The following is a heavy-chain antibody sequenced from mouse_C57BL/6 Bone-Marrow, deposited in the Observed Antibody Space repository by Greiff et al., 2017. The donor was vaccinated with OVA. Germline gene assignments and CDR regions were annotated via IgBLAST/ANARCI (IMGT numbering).Heavy chain of an antibody. V-gene: IGHV1-69*01. CDR3: AREDAMDY. CDR1: GYTFTSYW. J-gene: IGHJ4*01. Sequence: VQLQQPGAELVMPGASVKLSCKASGYTFTSYWMHWVKQRPGQGLEWIGEIDPSDSYTNYNQKFKGKSTLTVDKSSSTAYMQLSSLTSEDSAVYYYAREDAMDYWGQGTSVTVSS. CDR2: IDPSDSYT.